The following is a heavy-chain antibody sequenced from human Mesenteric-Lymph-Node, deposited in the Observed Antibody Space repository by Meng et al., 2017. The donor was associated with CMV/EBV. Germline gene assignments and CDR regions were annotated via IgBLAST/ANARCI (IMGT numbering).Heavy chain of an antibody. CDR2: INSDGGST. CDR3: AKDRMITIFGVVTVDAFDI. Sequence: GESLKISCAASGFTFSSDWMYWVRQAPGMGLVWVSRINSDGGSTNYADSVKGRFTISRDNSKNTLYLQMNSLRAEDTAVYYCAKDRMITIFGVVTVDAFDIWGQGTMVTVSS. J-gene: IGHJ3*02. D-gene: IGHD3-3*01. CDR1: GFTFSSDW. V-gene: IGHV3-74*01.